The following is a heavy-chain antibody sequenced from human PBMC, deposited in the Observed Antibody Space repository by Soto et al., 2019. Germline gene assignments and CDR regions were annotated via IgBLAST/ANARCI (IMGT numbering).Heavy chain of an antibody. CDR1: GGSLISSSW. J-gene: IGHJ3*02. CDR3: ARGSSFRGDFDI. Sequence: XGTLSLTCGVSGGSLISSSWWTWLRQSPGKGLEWIGEIYHAGSPNYNPSFQSRVIISLDKSKNNFSLRLTSVTAADAAIYYCARGSSFRGDFDIWGQGTTVTVSS. D-gene: IGHD2-21*01. V-gene: IGHV4-4*02. CDR2: IYHAGSP.